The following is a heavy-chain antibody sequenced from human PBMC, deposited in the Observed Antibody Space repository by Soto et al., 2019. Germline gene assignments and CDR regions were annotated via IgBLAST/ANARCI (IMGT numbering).Heavy chain of an antibody. V-gene: IGHV3-30-3*01. D-gene: IGHD6-19*01. CDR2: ISYDGSNK. J-gene: IGHJ6*02. CDR1: GFTFSSYA. Sequence: QVQLVESGGGVVQPGRSLRLSCAASGFTFSSYAMHWVRQAPGKGLEWVAVISYDGSNKYYADSVKGRFTISRDNSKNTRYLQWNSRRAEDTSVYYCARDHPYSSGWYDYGKGDWGQGTTVTVSS. CDR3: ARDHPYSSGWYDYGKGD.